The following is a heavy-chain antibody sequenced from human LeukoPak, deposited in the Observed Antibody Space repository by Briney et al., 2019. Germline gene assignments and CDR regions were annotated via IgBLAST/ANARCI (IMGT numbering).Heavy chain of an antibody. J-gene: IGHJ5*02. D-gene: IGHD2-15*01. V-gene: IGHV4-4*02. CDR2: FHTRGST. Sequence: PSETLSLTCAVSGGSISSSNWWSWVRQPPGKGLEWIGRFHTRGSTNYNPSLKSRVIISVDTSKNQFSLKLNSVTAADTAVYYCARVDGSCSGGSCPSGNWFDPWGQGTLVTVSS. CDR1: GGSISSSNW. CDR3: ARVDGSCSGGSCPSGNWFDP.